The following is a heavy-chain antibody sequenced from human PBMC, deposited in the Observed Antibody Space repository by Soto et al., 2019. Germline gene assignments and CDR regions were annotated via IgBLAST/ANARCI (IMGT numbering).Heavy chain of an antibody. V-gene: IGHV1-2*02. CDR3: ARVRYSSSWYELDP. CDR1: GYTFTGYY. CDR2: INPNSGGT. D-gene: IGHD6-13*01. Sequence: ASVKVSCKASGYTFTGYYMHWVRQAPGQGLEWMGWINPNSGGTNYAQKFQGRVTMTRDTSISTAYMELSGLRSDDTAVYYCARVRYSSSWYELDPWGQGTLVTVSS. J-gene: IGHJ5*02.